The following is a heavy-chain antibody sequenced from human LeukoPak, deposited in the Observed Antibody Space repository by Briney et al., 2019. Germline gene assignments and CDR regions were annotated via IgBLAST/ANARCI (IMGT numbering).Heavy chain of an antibody. V-gene: IGHV3-30*03. J-gene: IGHJ3*02. CDR2: ISNDGTRK. CDR1: GFPFSSYG. Sequence: PGGSLRLSCAASGFPFSSYGMAWVRQAPGKGLEWMAVISNDGTRKYYAGSVKGRFTISRDNSKNTLYLQMNSLRVEDMAVYYCARPHDYGDYVAAFDMWGQGTMVTVSS. D-gene: IGHD4-17*01. CDR3: ARPHDYGDYVAAFDM.